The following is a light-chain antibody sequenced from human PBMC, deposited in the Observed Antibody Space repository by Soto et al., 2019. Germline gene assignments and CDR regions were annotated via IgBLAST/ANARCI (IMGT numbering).Light chain of an antibody. Sequence: EIVLTESPGTLSLSPGERARLSCRASQSVSSSYLAWYQQRPGQAPRLLIYGASSRATGIPDRFSGSGSGTDFTLTISRLEAEDFAVYYCQQYGSSSWTFGQGTKVDIK. J-gene: IGKJ1*01. CDR1: QSVSSSY. CDR3: QQYGSSSWT. CDR2: GAS. V-gene: IGKV3-20*01.